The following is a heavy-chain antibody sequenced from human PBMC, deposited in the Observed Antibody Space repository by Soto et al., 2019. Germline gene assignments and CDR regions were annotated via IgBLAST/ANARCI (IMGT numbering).Heavy chain of an antibody. V-gene: IGHV4-34*01. CDR2: INDSGNI. CDR3: ARGLILWLGELSRRGGYYYYMDV. Sequence: QVQLQQWGAGLLKPSETLSLTCAVYGGSFSGYQWSWIRQTPGKGLEWIGEINDSGNINYNQSLKSRVTILLDTPKKQISLKLSSVTAADSDVYYCARGLILWLGELSRRGGYYYYMDVWGKGTTVTVSS. CDR1: GGSFSGYQ. J-gene: IGHJ6*03. D-gene: IGHD3-10*01.